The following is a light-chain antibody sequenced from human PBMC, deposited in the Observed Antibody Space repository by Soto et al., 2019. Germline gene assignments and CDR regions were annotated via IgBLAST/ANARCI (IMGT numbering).Light chain of an antibody. J-gene: IGKJ4*01. CDR1: QSVSSN. V-gene: IGKV3D-15*01. CDR2: GAS. CDR3: QQYNNWPLT. Sequence: EIVMTQSPATLSVSAGQRATLSCRASQSVSSNLAWYQQEPGQAPRLLIYGASTRATGIPARFSGSGSGTEFTLTISSLQSEDFAVYYCQQYNNWPLTFGGGTKVDNK.